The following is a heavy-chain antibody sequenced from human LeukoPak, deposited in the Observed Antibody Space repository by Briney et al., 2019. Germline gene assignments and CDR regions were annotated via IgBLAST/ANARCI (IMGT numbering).Heavy chain of an antibody. Sequence: PSETLSLTCTVSGGSISSGGYYWSWIRQHPGKGLEWIGYIYDSGSTYYNPYLKSGVTISVDMSKKQFSLKLSSVTAADTAVYYCAREYVGYRNYYYYYMDVWGKGTTVTVSS. CDR1: GGSISSGGYY. CDR2: IYDSGST. CDR3: AREYVGYRNYYYYYMDV. V-gene: IGHV4-31*03. J-gene: IGHJ6*03. D-gene: IGHD6-13*01.